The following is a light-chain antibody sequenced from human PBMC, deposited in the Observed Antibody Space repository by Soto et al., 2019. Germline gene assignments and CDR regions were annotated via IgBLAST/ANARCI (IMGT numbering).Light chain of an antibody. V-gene: IGLV2-14*01. CDR1: TSDIGFSNF. CDR3: SSYTTSTTPV. J-gene: IGLJ3*02. Sequence: QSALTQPASVSGSPGQSITFSCTGTTSDIGFSNFVSWYQQHPGKAPKLMIYEVTYRPSGVSDRFSGSKSGNTASMTISGLKAEDEAHYYCSSYTTSTTPVFGGGTKLTVL. CDR2: EVT.